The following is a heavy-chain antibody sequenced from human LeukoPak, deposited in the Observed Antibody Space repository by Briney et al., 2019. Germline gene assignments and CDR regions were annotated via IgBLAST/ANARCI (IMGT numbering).Heavy chain of an antibody. CDR3: ARGDPHADL. CDR1: GFDLSIYE. Sequence: GGSLRLSCAASGFDLSIYEMNWVRQAPGKGLEWIADITISGHTKNYADSVKGRFTISRDNARTSLYLQMNSLRVEDTGVYYCARGDPHADLWGQGTLATVSS. CDR2: ITISGHTK. J-gene: IGHJ5*02. V-gene: IGHV3-48*03.